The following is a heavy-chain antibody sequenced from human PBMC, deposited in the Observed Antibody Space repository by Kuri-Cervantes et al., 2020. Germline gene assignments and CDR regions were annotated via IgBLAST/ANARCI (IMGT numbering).Heavy chain of an antibody. J-gene: IGHJ6*03. CDR3: ARFASSGWPEYYYFHMDV. CDR2: IYPGDSDT. D-gene: IGHD6-19*01. V-gene: IGHV5-51*01. CDR1: GYSFTSYW. Sequence: GGSLRLSCKGSGYSFTSYWIGWVRQMPGKGLEWMGIIYPGDSDTRYNPSFQGQVTISADKSISTAYLQWSSLKASDTAIYYCARFASSGWPEYYYFHMDVWGEGTTVTVSS.